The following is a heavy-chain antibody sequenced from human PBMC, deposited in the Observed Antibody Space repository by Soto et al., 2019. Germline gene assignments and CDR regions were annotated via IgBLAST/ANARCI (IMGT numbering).Heavy chain of an antibody. CDR2: IYYSGST. V-gene: IGHV4-31*03. J-gene: IGHJ6*03. Sequence: SETLSLTCTVSGGSISSGGYYWSWIRQHPGKGLEWIGYIYYSGSTYYNPSLKSRVTISVDTSKNQFSLKLSSVTAADTAVYYCARAGYYGSGSYGYYYYYMDVWGKGTTVTVSS. CDR3: ARAGYYGSGSYGYYYYYMDV. CDR1: GGSISSGGYY. D-gene: IGHD3-10*01.